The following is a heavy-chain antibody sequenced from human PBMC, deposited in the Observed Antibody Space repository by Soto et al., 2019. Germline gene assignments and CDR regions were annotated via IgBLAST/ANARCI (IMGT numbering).Heavy chain of an antibody. CDR1: GFTFSSYW. CDR3: AREREWTWQWLVLDYFDY. CDR2: IKQDGSEK. D-gene: IGHD6-19*01. J-gene: IGHJ4*02. V-gene: IGHV3-7*01. Sequence: EVQLVESGGGLVQPGGSLRLSCAASGFTFSSYWMSWVRQAPGKGLEWVANIKQDGSEKYYVDSVKGRFTISRDNAKNSLYLQMNSLRAEDTAVYYCAREREWTWQWLVLDYFDYWGQGTLVTVSS.